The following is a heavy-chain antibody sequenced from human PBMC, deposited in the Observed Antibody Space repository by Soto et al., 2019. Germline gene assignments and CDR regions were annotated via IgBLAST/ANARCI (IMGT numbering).Heavy chain of an antibody. V-gene: IGHV4-30-4*01. CDR3: AAAAAAGRLGSWFDP. Sequence: QVQLQESGPGLVKPSQTLSLTCTVSGGSISSGDYYWSWIRQPPGKGLEWIGYIYYSGSTYYNPSLTSRVTIPVDTSKNHFSLKLGSVTAADTAVYYCAAAAAAGRLGSWFDPWGQGTLVTVSS. J-gene: IGHJ5*02. CDR2: IYYSGST. D-gene: IGHD6-13*01. CDR1: GGSISSGDYY.